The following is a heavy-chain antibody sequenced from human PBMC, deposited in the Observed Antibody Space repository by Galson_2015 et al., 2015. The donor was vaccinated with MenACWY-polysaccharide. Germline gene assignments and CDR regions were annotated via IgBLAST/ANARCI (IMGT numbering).Heavy chain of an antibody. D-gene: IGHD2-2*02. CDR2: IDWNDGK. Sequence: PALVKPTQTLTLTCTFSGFSLRTTGVRVSWIRQPPGKALEWLARIDWNDGKFYSTSPRTRLTISKDTSKNQVVLTMANMDPVDTGTYYCARARAYCSSISCYTDWFDPWGQGTLVTVSS. V-gene: IGHV2-70*04. J-gene: IGHJ5*02. CDR1: GFSLRTTGVR. CDR3: ARARAYCSSISCYTDWFDP.